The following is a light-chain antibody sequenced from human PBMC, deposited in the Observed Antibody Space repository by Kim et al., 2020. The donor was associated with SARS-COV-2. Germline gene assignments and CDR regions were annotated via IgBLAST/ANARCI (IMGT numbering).Light chain of an antibody. V-gene: IGLV3-1*01. CDR2: EDS. CDR1: KLGDKY. Sequence: VSPGQTASITCSGDKLGDKYACWYQQKPGQSPVLVIYEDSKRPSGIPERFSGSNSGNTATLILSGTQAMDEADYYCQAWDSSTWVFGGGTQLTVL. CDR3: QAWDSSTWV. J-gene: IGLJ3*02.